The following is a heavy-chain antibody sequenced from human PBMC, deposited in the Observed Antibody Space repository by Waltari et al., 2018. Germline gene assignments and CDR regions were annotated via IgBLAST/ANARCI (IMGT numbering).Heavy chain of an antibody. V-gene: IGHV3-30-3*01. CDR2: ISNDGSNK. CDR3: ASRGVGAVD. D-gene: IGHD1-26*01. J-gene: IGHJ4*02. CDR1: GFTFSSYA. Sequence: QVQLVESGGGVVQPGRSLRLSCAASGFTFSSYAMHWVRQAPGKGLEWVEVISNDGSNKYYADSVKGRFTISRDNSKNTLYLQMNSLRAEDTAVYYCASRGVGAVDWGQGTLVTVSS.